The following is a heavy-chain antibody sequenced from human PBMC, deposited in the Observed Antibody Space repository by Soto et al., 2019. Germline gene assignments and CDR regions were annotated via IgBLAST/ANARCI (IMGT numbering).Heavy chain of an antibody. CDR3: AKAGCSDANCHFWALES. CDR2: INWNSGKV. V-gene: IGHV3-9*01. Sequence: EMQLVESGGGLVPPGRSLRLSCAGFGFKFEDYAMHWVRQVPGKGLEWVSYINWNSGKVKYADSVKGRFTISRDNAKNSLYLHRTSLKSADTALYYCAKAGCSDANCHFWALESWGQGTLVSVSS. CDR1: GFKFEDYA. D-gene: IGHD5-18*01. J-gene: IGHJ4*02.